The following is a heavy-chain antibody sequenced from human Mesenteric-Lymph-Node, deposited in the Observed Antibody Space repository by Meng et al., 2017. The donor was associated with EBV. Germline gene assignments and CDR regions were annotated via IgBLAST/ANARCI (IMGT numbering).Heavy chain of an antibody. J-gene: IGHJ4*02. CDR1: GGSISSSTYY. Sequence: LQLQGSGPGLAKSSETLSLTCTVSGGSISSSTYYWGWIRQPPGEGLEWIGNIYYRGSTYYNPSLKSRVTISVDTSKNQFSLNLNSVTAADTAVYFCARDGGGYDFDYWGQGTLVTVSS. V-gene: IGHV4-39*07. D-gene: IGHD5-12*01. CDR3: ARDGGGYDFDY. CDR2: IYYRGST.